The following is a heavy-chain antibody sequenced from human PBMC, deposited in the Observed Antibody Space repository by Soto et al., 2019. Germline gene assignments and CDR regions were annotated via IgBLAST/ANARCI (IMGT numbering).Heavy chain of an antibody. V-gene: IGHV3-7*01. CDR1: GLTFSRYW. CDR3: ARGHYGMEV. J-gene: IGHJ6*02. Sequence: GGSLRLSCAASGLTFSRYWISWVRQAPGKGLAWVANIKPDGSGEDYVYSVKGRFTISRDNAKNSLYLQMNSLRAEDSAVYYCARGHYGMEVWGQGTTVTVSS. CDR2: IKPDGSGE.